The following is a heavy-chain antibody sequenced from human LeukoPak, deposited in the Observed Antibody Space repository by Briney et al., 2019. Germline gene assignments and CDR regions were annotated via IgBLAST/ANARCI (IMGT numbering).Heavy chain of an antibody. CDR1: GFTFSSYA. D-gene: IGHD3-3*01. CDR3: AKDSVSVLRFLEWLLPPNWFDP. V-gene: IGHV3-23*01. Sequence: PGGSLRLSCAASGFTFSSYAMSWVRQAPGKGLEWVSAISGSGGSTYYADSVKGRFTISRDNSKNTLYLQMNSLRAEDTAVYYCAKDSVSVLRFLEWLLPPNWFDPWGQGTLVTVSS. CDR2: ISGSGGST. J-gene: IGHJ5*02.